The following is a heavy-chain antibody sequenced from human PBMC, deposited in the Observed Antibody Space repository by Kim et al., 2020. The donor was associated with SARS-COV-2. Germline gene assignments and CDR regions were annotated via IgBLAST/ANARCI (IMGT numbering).Heavy chain of an antibody. CDR3: SRGVYDILTGSDAFDI. CDR2: IYHSGST. Sequence: SETLSLTCAVSGGSISSSNWWSWVRQPPGKGLEWIGEIYHSGSTNYNPSLKSRVTISVDKSKNQFSLKLSSVTAADTAVYYCSRGVYDILTGSDAFDIWGQGTMVTVSS. D-gene: IGHD3-9*01. J-gene: IGHJ3*02. CDR1: GGSISSSNW. V-gene: IGHV4-4*02.